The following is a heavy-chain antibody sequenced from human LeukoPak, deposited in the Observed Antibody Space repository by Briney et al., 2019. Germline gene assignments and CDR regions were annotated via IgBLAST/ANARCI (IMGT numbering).Heavy chain of an antibody. Sequence: PGRSLRLSCAASGFTFSSYGMHWVPKAPGKGREWVVDIWYDGSNKYYAESVKGRFTISRDNSKNTLYLKMNSLRAEDTAVYYCAKDWHYYDSSGYFDYWGQGTLVTVSS. CDR3: AKDWHYYDSSGYFDY. D-gene: IGHD3-22*01. J-gene: IGHJ4*02. V-gene: IGHV3-33*06. CDR2: IWYDGSNK. CDR1: GFTFSSYG.